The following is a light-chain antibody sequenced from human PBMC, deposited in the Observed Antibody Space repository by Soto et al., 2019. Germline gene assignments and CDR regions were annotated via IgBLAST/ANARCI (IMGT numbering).Light chain of an antibody. CDR2: DAS. CDR3: HSRA. J-gene: IGKJ5*01. Sequence: DIQMTQSASTLSASLGDEVTITCRASQTISRWLARYQQKPVRAPKLLIYDASTLESGVPSRSSGSGSETEFTLTISRLQPDDFATYFCHSRAFGQGTRLEIK. V-gene: IGKV1-5*01. CDR1: QTISRW.